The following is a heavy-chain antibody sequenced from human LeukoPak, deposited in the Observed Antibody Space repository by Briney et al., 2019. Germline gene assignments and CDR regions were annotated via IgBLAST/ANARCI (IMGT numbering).Heavy chain of an antibody. Sequence: PGGSLRLSCAASGFTFRDFYMTWIRQAPGKGLEWVAYIGPSGTIMNYADSVKGRFTVSRDNAENSLYLQMNSLRAEDTAVYYCTRDPRLCDYLGQGTLVTVSS. V-gene: IGHV3-11*01. CDR1: GFTFRDFY. CDR2: IGPSGTIM. J-gene: IGHJ4*02. CDR3: TRDPRLCDY.